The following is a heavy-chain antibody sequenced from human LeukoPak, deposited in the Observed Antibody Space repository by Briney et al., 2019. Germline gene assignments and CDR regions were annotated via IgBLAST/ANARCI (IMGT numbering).Heavy chain of an antibody. CDR1: GFTFNNYD. V-gene: IGHV3-13*05. D-gene: IGHD6-19*01. CDR2: VDSAGAP. J-gene: IGHJ2*01. CDR3: VKEALTVAGNWHFDL. Sequence: GGSLRLSCAASGFTFNNYDMHWVRHVIGKGLEWVSAVDSAGAPYYAGSVKCRFTISRENAKKSLYLQMDSLGAGDTAVYYCVKEALTVAGNWHFDLWGRGTLVTVSS.